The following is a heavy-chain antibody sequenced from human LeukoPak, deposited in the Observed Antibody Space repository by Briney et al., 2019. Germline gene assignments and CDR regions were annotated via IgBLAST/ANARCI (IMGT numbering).Heavy chain of an antibody. CDR1: GFTFSSYA. J-gene: IGHJ4*02. CDR2: ISGSGGNT. V-gene: IGHV3-23*01. CDR3: AKMSYGVYSDVDF. Sequence: GGSLRLSCAASGFTFSSYAMSWVRQAPGKGVEWVSAISGSGGNTYYADSVKGRFTISRDKSKNTLFLQMNSLRAEDTAVYYCAKMSYGVYSDVDFWGQGTLVTVSS. D-gene: IGHD2-8*01.